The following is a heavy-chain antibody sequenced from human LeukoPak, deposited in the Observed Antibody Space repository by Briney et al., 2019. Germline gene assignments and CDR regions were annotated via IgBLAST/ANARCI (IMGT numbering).Heavy chain of an antibody. CDR3: VRGYSSWSEMINYYYYYYMDV. Sequence: KPSETLSLTCTVSGASISSYYWSWIRQPPGKGLEWIGYIYTSGSTNYNPSLKSRVTISVDTSKNQFSLKLSSVTAADTAVYYCVRGYSSWSEMINYYYYYYMDVWGKGTTVTVSS. V-gene: IGHV4-4*09. D-gene: IGHD6-13*01. J-gene: IGHJ6*03. CDR1: GASISSYY. CDR2: IYTSGST.